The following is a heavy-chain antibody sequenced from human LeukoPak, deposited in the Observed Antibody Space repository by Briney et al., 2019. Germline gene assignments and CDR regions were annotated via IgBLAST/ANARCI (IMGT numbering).Heavy chain of an antibody. D-gene: IGHD5-18*01. Sequence: TSETLSLTCTVSGGSISSYFWSWIRQSPGKRLEWIGLMYHSGSTNYNPSLKSRVIMSQDTSTNQFSLQVNSVTAPDSALYYCARSFRGYSQGYYYYAMDVWGQGTTVTVFS. CDR1: GGSISSYF. J-gene: IGHJ6*02. V-gene: IGHV4-59*01. CDR2: MYHSGST. CDR3: ARSFRGYSQGYYYYAMDV.